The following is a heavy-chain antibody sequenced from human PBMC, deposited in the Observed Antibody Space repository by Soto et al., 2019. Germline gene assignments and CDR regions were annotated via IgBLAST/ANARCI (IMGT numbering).Heavy chain of an antibody. CDR3: ARSPPSSYYGGSGTFDY. D-gene: IGHD3-10*01. Sequence: SETLSLTCAVSGGFTSTNNWWSWVRQPPGKGLEWIGDAYHSGSTEYNPSLKSRVSVSVDKSKNQISLKLTSATAADTAVYYCARSPPSSYYGGSGTFDYWGQGALVTVSS. CDR1: GGFTSTNNW. J-gene: IGHJ4*02. V-gene: IGHV4-4*02. CDR2: AYHSGST.